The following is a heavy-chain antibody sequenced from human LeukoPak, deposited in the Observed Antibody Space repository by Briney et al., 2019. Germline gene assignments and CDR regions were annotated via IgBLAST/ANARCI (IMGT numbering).Heavy chain of an antibody. V-gene: IGHV3-48*03. CDR3: ARSGSSGWYFDY. CDR2: ISSSGSTI. D-gene: IGHD6-19*01. J-gene: IGHJ4*02. CDR1: GFTFSSYE. Sequence: GGSLRLCCAASGFTFSSYEMNWVRRAPGKGVEWDSYISSSGSTIYYADSVKGRFTISRDNAKNSLYLQMNSLRAEDTAVYYCARSGSSGWYFDYWGQGTLVTVSS.